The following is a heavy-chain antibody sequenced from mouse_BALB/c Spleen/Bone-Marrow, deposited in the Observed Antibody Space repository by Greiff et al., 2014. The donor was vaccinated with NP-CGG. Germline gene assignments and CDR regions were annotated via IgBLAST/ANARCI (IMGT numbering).Heavy chain of an antibody. V-gene: IGHV6-6*01. Sequence: QSGGGLVQPGGSMKLSCAASGVTFSDTWMDWVRQSPEKGLGWVAEIRTKVDNYATYYAESVKGRFTISRDDSKRSVHLQLNSLRAEDTGIYYCSPHPFDYWGQGTTLTVSS. CDR1: GVTFSDTW. J-gene: IGHJ2*01. CDR3: SPHPFDY. CDR2: IRTKVDNYAT.